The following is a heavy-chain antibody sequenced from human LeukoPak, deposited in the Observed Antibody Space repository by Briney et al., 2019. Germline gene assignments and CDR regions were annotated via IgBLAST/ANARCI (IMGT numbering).Heavy chain of an antibody. J-gene: IGHJ4*02. CDR1: GYSISSGYY. V-gene: IGHV4-38-2*02. D-gene: IGHD4-17*01. CDR3: ARDGRTVTLFDY. Sequence: SETLSLTCTVSGYSISSGYYWGWIRQPPGKGLEWIGSIYHSGSTYYNPSLKSRVTISVDTSKNQFSLKLSSVTAADTAVYYCARDGRTVTLFDYWGQGTLVTVSS. CDR2: IYHSGST.